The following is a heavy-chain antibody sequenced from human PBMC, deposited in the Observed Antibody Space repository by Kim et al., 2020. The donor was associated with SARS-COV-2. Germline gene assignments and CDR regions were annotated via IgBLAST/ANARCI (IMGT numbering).Heavy chain of an antibody. CDR1: GFTFRKYA. V-gene: IGHV3-30*04. CDR2: ISDDGSNK. CDR3: ATDLAQWRASRYFYGMDV. D-gene: IGHD6-19*01. J-gene: IGHJ6*02. Sequence: GGARRLSCAASGFTFRKYALHGVRQAPGKGLEWVAVISDDGSNKYDADSGKGRFTISRDNSTDTPNRHMNSLRIDDTALYDCATDLAQWRASRYFYGMDVWGQGTTVPLPS.